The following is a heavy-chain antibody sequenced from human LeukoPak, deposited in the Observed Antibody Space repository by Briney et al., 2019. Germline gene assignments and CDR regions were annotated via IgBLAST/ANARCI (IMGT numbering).Heavy chain of an antibody. CDR2: IYPGDSDT. CDR1: GYTFTNYW. J-gene: IGHJ6*03. Sequence: GESLKISCKGSGYTFTNYWIGWVRQMPGKGLEWMGIIYPGDSDTRYSPSFQGQVTISADKSINTAYLQWSSLKASDTAMYYCARHRCGSTSCYGYYYYMDVWGKGTTVTVS. CDR3: ARHRCGSTSCYGYYYYMDV. D-gene: IGHD2-2*01. V-gene: IGHV5-51*01.